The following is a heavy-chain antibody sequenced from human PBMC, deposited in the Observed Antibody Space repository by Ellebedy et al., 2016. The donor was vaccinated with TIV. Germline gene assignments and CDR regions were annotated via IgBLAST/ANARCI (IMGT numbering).Heavy chain of an antibody. CDR2: IDPSDSYT. J-gene: IGHJ6*02. CDR1: GYNFTSYW. D-gene: IGHD1-26*01. Sequence: ASVKVSCKGSGYNFTSYWISWVRQMPGKGLEWMGRIDPSDSYTNYSPSFQGHVTISADKSISTAYLQWSSLKASDTAMYYCARHRNTGSYYYYYGMDVWGQGTTVTVSS. CDR3: ARHRNTGSYYYYYGMDV. V-gene: IGHV5-10-1*01.